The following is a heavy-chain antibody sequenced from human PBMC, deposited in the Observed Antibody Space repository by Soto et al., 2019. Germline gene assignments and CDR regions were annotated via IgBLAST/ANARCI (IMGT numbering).Heavy chain of an antibody. CDR1: GFTVSSNY. V-gene: IGHV3-66*01. CDR3: ARGKSGDYVDY. J-gene: IGHJ4*02. D-gene: IGHD4-17*01. CDR2: IYSGGST. Sequence: GGSLRLSCAASGFTVSSNYMSWVRQAPGKGLEWVSVIYSGGSTYYADSVKGRFTISRDNSKNTLYLQMNSLRAEDTAVYYCARGKSGDYVDYWGQGTLVTVSS.